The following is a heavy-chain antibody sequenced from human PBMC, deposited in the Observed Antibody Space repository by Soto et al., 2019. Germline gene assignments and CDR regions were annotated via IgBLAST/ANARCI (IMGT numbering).Heavy chain of an antibody. V-gene: IGHV3-30*18. CDR3: AKPGFGYSSSWSFWGGAFDI. CDR2: ISYDGSNK. D-gene: IGHD6-13*01. CDR1: GFTFSSYG. J-gene: IGHJ3*02. Sequence: GGSLRLSCAASGFTFSSYGMHWVRQAPGKGLEWVAVISYDGSNKYYADSVKGRFTISRDNSKNTLYLQMNSLRAEDTAVYYCAKPGFGYSSSWSFWGGAFDIWGQGTMVTVSS.